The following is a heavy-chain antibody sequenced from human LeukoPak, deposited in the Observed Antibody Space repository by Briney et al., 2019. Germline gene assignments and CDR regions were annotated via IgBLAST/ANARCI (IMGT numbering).Heavy chain of an antibody. V-gene: IGHV1-69*01. Sequence: GSSVKVSCKASGGTFSSYAISWVRQAPGQGLEWMGGIIPIFGTANYAQKFQGGVTITADESTSTAYMELSSLRSEDTAVYYCASPFDYGKTYGMDVWGQGTTVTVSS. CDR3: ASPFDYGKTYGMDV. J-gene: IGHJ6*02. CDR1: GGTFSSYA. D-gene: IGHD4-17*01. CDR2: IIPIFGTA.